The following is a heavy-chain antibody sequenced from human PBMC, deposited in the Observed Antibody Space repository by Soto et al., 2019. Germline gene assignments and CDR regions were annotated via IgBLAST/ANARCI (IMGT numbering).Heavy chain of an antibody. D-gene: IGHD3-3*01. J-gene: IGHJ4*02. CDR3: ARHITDYDFWSGTSYYFDY. Sequence: QLQLQESGPGLVKPSETLSLTCTVSGGSISSSSYYWGWIRQPPGKGLEWIGSIYYSGSTYYNPSLKNRVTISVDTSKNQLSLKLRSVTAADTAVYYCARHITDYDFWSGTSYYFDYWGQGTLVTVSS. CDR1: GGSISSSSYY. CDR2: IYYSGST. V-gene: IGHV4-39*01.